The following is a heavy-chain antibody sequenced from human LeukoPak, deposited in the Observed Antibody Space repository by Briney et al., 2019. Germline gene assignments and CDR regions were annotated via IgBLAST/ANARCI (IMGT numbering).Heavy chain of an antibody. CDR3: ARGGIAAAGTNSWFDP. Sequence: ALVKVSCKASGYTFTGYYMHWVRQAPGQGLEWMGWINPNSGGTDYAQKFQGRVTMTRDTSISTAYMELSRLRSDDTAVYYCARGGIAAAGTNSWFDPWGQGTLVTVSS. V-gene: IGHV1-2*02. CDR1: GYTFTGYY. D-gene: IGHD6-13*01. CDR2: INPNSGGT. J-gene: IGHJ5*02.